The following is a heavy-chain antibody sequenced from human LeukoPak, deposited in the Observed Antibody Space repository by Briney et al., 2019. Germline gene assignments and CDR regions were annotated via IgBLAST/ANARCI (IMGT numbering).Heavy chain of an antibody. CDR2: IYPGDSDT. D-gene: IGHD3-3*01. CDR3: ARRGGQAKYYDFWSGYYGGAFDI. CDR1: GYSFTSYW. J-gene: IGHJ3*02. V-gene: IGHV5-51*01. Sequence: GESLKISCKGSGYSFTSYWIGWVRQMPGKGLEWMGIIYPGDSDTRYSPSFQGQVTISADKSISTAYLQWSSLKASDTAMYYCARRGGQAKYYDFWSGYYGGAFDIWGQGQWSPSL.